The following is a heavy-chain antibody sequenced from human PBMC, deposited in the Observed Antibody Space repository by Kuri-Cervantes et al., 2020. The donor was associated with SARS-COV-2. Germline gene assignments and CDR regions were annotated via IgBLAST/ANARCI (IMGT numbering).Heavy chain of an antibody. V-gene: IGHV6-1*01. CDR1: GDSVSNNIGA. D-gene: IGHD2-15*01. Sequence: SQTLSLTCAISGDSVSNNIGAWNWIRQSPERGLEWLGRTYYRSKWYNDYATSVRSRISINPDTSKNQFSLHLKSVTPEDTAVYYCAREVYCNGGSCYGDNWFDPWGQGTLVTVSS. CDR3: AREVYCNGGSCYGDNWFDP. J-gene: IGHJ5*02. CDR2: TYYRSKWYN.